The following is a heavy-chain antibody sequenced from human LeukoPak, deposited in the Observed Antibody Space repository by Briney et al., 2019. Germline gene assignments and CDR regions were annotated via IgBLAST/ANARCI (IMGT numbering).Heavy chain of an antibody. CDR1: GGSISSYY. D-gene: IGHD6-19*01. CDR3: ARPNNPNSSGWYVKF. J-gene: IGHJ4*02. Sequence: SETLSLTCTVSGGSISSYYWSWIRQPAGKGLEWIGRIYTSGSTNYNPSLKSRVTISVDTSKNQFSLNLRSVTAADTAVYYCARPNNPNSSGWYVKFWGQGTLVTVSS. CDR2: IYTSGST. V-gene: IGHV4-4*07.